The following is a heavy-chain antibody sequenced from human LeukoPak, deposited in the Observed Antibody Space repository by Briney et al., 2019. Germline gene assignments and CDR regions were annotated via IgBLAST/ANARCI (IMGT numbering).Heavy chain of an antibody. J-gene: IGHJ4*02. CDR3: ARDSAYDSSGYIGSHFDY. V-gene: IGHV3-23*01. Sequence: GGSLRLSCAVSGFTFSSYAMSWVRQAPGKGLEWVSAISGSGGSTYYADSVKGRFTISRDNSKNTLYLQMNSLRAEDTAVYYCARDSAYDSSGYIGSHFDYWGQGTLVTVSS. D-gene: IGHD3-22*01. CDR2: ISGSGGST. CDR1: GFTFSSYA.